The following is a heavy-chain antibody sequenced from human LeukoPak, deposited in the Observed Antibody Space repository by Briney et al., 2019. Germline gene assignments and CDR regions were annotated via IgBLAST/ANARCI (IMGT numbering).Heavy chain of an antibody. CDR1: GGSISSYY. J-gene: IGHJ4*02. D-gene: IGHD3-9*01. Sequence: SETLSLTCTVSGGSISSYYWSWIRLPPGKGLEWIGYIYYSGSTNYNPSLKSRVTISVDTSKNQFSLKLSSVTAADTAVYYCARGGRRYYDWLRDSLFDYWGQGTLVTVSS. CDR2: IYYSGST. V-gene: IGHV4-59*01. CDR3: ARGGRRYYDWLRDSLFDY.